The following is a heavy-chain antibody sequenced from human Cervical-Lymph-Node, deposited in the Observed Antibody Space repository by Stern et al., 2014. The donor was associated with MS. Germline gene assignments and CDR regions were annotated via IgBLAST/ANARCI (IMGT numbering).Heavy chain of an antibody. J-gene: IGHJ4*02. CDR3: AKYAQSFDS. CDR1: GFTFKSYT. Sequence: VQLVQSGGGVVQPGRSLRLSCAASGFTFKSYTMQWVRQAPGKGLEWVAVVIYNGTNKYYADSVKGRFTISRDNSKNTLFLQMNSLRPEDSAVYYGAKYAQSFDSWGQGTLVTVSS. V-gene: IGHV3-30*14. D-gene: IGHD2-2*01. CDR2: VIYNGTNK.